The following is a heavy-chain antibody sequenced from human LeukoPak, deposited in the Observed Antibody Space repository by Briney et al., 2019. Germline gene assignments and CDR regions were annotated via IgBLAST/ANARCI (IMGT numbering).Heavy chain of an antibody. Sequence: SETLSLTFTVSGGSMSNYWWNWIRQPPGKGLEWIGYIYYDGSTYYNPALNSRVTISIDTSKNQFSLKLNSVTAADTAVYYCARRLCSSLTCNIGPPDNWLDPWGQGTLVTVSS. CDR1: GGSMSNYW. J-gene: IGHJ5*02. V-gene: IGHV4-59*08. CDR2: IYYDGST. CDR3: ARRLCSSLTCNIGPPDNWLDP. D-gene: IGHD2-2*02.